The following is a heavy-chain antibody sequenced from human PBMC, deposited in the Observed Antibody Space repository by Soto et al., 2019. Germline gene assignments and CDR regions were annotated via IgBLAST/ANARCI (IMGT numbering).Heavy chain of an antibody. CDR3: ARDSVVPAAIRTSVYYYYGMDV. CDR1: GDSVSSNSAA. CDR2: TYYRSKWYN. J-gene: IGHJ6*02. D-gene: IGHD2-2*02. Sequence: QVQLQQSGPGLVKPSQTLSLTCAISGDSVSSNSAAWNWIRQSPSRGLEWLGRTYYRSKWYNDYAVSVKSRITINPDTSKNQFSLQLNSVTPEDTAVYYCARDSVVPAAIRTSVYYYYGMDVWGQGTTVTVSS. V-gene: IGHV6-1*01.